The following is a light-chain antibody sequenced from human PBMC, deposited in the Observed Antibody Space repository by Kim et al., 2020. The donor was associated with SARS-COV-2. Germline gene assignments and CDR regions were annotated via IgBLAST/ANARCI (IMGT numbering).Light chain of an antibody. CDR1: SLGRYH. CDR3: NCRDRSANYVV. J-gene: IGLJ2*01. Sequence: SSELTQDPAVSVALGQTVTIICQGDSLGRYHASWYQQKPGQAPILVIYGKNNRPSGIPDRFSGSTSGNTASLTITGAQAEDEAAYYCNCRDRSANYVVFGGGTQLTVL. CDR2: GKN. V-gene: IGLV3-19*01.